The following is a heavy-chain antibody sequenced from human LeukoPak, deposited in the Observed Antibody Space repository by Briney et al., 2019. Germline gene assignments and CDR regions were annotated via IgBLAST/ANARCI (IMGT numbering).Heavy chain of an antibody. CDR1: GFTFSGYW. V-gene: IGHV3-74*01. CDR2: INSDGSST. CDR3: ARVRLYYDSSGYQDY. D-gene: IGHD3-22*01. J-gene: IGHJ4*02. Sequence: GGSLRLSCAASGFTFSGYWMHWVRQAPGKGLVWVSRINSDGSSTSYADSVKGRFTISRDNAKNTLYLQMNSLRAEDTAVYYCARVRLYYDSSGYQDYWGQGTLVTVSS.